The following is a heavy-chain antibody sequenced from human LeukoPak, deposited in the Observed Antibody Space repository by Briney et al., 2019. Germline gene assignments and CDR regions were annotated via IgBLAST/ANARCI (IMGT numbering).Heavy chain of an antibody. Sequence: SETLSLTCTVSGVSISRYYWSWIRQPPGKALEWIGYIYYSGSTNYNPSLKSRVTISVDTSKNQFSLKLSSVTAADTAVYYCARHDMDVAGGGLDYFDYWGQGTLVTVSS. CDR1: GVSISRYY. CDR2: IYYSGST. J-gene: IGHJ4*02. V-gene: IGHV4-59*08. D-gene: IGHD1-26*01. CDR3: ARHDMDVAGGGLDYFDY.